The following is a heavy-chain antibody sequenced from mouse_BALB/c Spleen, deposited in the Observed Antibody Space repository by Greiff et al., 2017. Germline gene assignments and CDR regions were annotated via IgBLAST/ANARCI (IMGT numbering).Heavy chain of an antibody. CDR3: ARWGGNRAMDY. D-gene: IGHD2-1*01. Sequence: EVKLVESGGGLVQPGGSRKLSCAASGFTFSSFGMHWVRQAPEKGLEWVAYISSGSSTIYYADTVKGRFTISRDNPKNTVFLQMTSLRSEDTAMYYCARWGGNRAMDYWGQGTLVTVSS. J-gene: IGHJ4*01. V-gene: IGHV5-17*02. CDR1: GFTFSSFG. CDR2: ISSGSSTI.